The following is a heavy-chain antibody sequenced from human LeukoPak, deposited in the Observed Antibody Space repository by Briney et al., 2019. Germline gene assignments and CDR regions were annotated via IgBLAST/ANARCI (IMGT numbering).Heavy chain of an antibody. CDR2: IRYDGSNK. CDR1: GFTFRNAW. V-gene: IGHV3-30*02. D-gene: IGHD3-22*01. J-gene: IGHJ4*02. CDR3: ARVLHKRNYDSSTYYGY. Sequence: GGSLRLSCAASGFTFRNAWMSWVRQAPGKGLEWVAFIRYDGSNKYYADSVKGRFTISRDNAKNSLYLQMNSLRAEDTAVYYCARVLHKRNYDSSTYYGYWGQGTLVTVSS.